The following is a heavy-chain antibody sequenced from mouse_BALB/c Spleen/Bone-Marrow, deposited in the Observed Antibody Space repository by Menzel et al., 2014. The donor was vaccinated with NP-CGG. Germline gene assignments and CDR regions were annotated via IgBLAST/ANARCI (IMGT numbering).Heavy chain of an antibody. CDR3: ARYDYDGAYAMDY. CDR2: ISSGGST. CDR1: GFTFSSYA. V-gene: IGHV5-6-5*01. D-gene: IGHD2-4*01. J-gene: IGHJ4*01. Sequence: EVHLVESGGGLVEPGGSLKLSCAASGFTFSSYAMSWVRQTPEKRLEWVASISSGGSTYYPDSVKGRFTISRDNARNILYLQMSSLRSEDTAVYYCARYDYDGAYAMDYWGQGTSVTVSS.